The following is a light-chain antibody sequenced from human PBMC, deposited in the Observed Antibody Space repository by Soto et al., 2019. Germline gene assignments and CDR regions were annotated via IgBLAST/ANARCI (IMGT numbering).Light chain of an antibody. V-gene: IGKV1-5*03. Sequence: DIQVTQSPSTLSASEGDRVTITCRASESIGNWLAWYQQKPGQAPNLLIYEASNLESGVPSRFSGSGFGTEFTLTINGLQPDDFAVYFCQHFHTKPITFGQGTRLDIK. CDR2: EAS. CDR1: ESIGNW. CDR3: QHFHTKPIT. J-gene: IGKJ5*01.